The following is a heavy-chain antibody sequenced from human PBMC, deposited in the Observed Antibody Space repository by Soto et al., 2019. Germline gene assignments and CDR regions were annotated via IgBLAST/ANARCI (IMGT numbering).Heavy chain of an antibody. V-gene: IGHV1-18*01. CDR2: INAYNGNT. CDR1: GYTFNTYG. CDR3: ARDRDYGGNRGDY. Sequence: QIQLVQSGAEVKKPGASVKVSCKASGYTFNTYGISWVRQAPGQGLEWMGWINAYNGNTKYAQKFQGRVTMATDTSTRTAYMELRSLTSDDTAVYYCARDRDYGGNRGDYWGQGTLVTVSS. D-gene: IGHD4-17*01. J-gene: IGHJ4*02.